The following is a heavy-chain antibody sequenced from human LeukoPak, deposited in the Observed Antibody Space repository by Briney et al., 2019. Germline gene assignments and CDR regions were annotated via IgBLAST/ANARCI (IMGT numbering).Heavy chain of an antibody. CDR1: GYTFTGYY. J-gene: IGHJ4*02. Sequence: ASVKVSCKASGYTFTGYYMHWVRQAPGQGLEWMGWTNPNSGGTNYAQKFQGRVTMTRDTSLSTAYMEVSSLRSEDTAVYYCATSWTPEYYFDYWGQGTLVTVSS. CDR3: ATSWTPEYYFDY. D-gene: IGHD3/OR15-3a*01. CDR2: TNPNSGGT. V-gene: IGHV1-2*02.